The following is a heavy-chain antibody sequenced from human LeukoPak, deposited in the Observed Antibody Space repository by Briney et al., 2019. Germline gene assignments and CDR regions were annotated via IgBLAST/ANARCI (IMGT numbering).Heavy chain of an antibody. CDR2: IYYSGST. D-gene: IGHD3-22*01. J-gene: IGHJ4*02. Sequence: SETLSLTCTVSGGSISSSSYYWGWIRQPPGKGLEWIGGIYYSGSTYYNPSLKSRVTISVDTSKNQFSLKLSSVTAADTAVYYCARDMYDSSGIPDYWGQGTLVTVSS. CDR1: GGSISSSSYY. CDR3: ARDMYDSSGIPDY. V-gene: IGHV4-39*07.